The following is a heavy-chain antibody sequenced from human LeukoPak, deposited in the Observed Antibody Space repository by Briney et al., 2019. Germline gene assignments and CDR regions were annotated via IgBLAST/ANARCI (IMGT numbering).Heavy chain of an antibody. J-gene: IGHJ4*02. Sequence: PGGSLRLSCAASGFTFSSYGMHWARQAPGKGLEWVAFIRYDGSNKYYADSVKGRFTISRDNSKNTLYLQMNSLRAEDTAVYYCVKVGATTLDYWGQGTLVTVSS. CDR3: VKVGATTLDY. V-gene: IGHV3-30*02. CDR1: GFTFSSYG. CDR2: IRYDGSNK. D-gene: IGHD1-26*01.